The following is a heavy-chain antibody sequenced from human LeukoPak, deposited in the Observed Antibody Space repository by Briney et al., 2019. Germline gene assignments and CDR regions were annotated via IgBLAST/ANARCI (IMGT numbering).Heavy chain of an antibody. J-gene: IGHJ5*02. CDR1: GYTFTSYY. V-gene: IGHV1-46*01. CDR2: INPSGGGT. CDR3: ARVYHVLRFLEGSNWFDP. D-gene: IGHD3-3*01. Sequence: ASVKVSCKASGYTFTSYYMHWVRQAPGQGLEWMGIINPSGGGTNYARKFQGRVTITADESTSTAYMELSSLRSEDTAVYYCARVYHVLRFLEGSNWFDPWGQGTLVTVSS.